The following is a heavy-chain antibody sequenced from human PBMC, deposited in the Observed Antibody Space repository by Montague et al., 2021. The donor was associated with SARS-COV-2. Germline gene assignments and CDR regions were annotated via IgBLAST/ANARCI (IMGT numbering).Heavy chain of an antibody. CDR3: ARGMHYYDSSGYYFDY. CDR2: IYYSGST. J-gene: IGHJ4*02. Sequence: SETLSLTCTVPGGSISSYYWSWIRQPPGQGLEWIGYIYYSGSTNYNPSLKSRVTISVDTSKNQFSLKLSSVTAADTAVYYCARGMHYYDSSGYYFDYWGQGTLVTVFS. CDR1: GGSISSYY. D-gene: IGHD3-22*01. V-gene: IGHV4-59*01.